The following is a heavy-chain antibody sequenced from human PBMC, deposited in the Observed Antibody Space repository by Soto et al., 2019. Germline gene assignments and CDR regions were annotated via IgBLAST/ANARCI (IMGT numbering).Heavy chain of an antibody. V-gene: IGHV3-74*01. Sequence: EVQLVESGGGLLQPGGSLRLSCAASGFTFSTYWMHWVRQAPGKGLVWVSRIKTDGSVTTYADSVKGRFTISRDNAKNTLYLQMITLRAEDTAVYYCARDLGGSHDYWGRGTLVTVSS. D-gene: IGHD3-16*01. CDR1: GFTFSTYW. J-gene: IGHJ4*02. CDR3: ARDLGGSHDY. CDR2: IKTDGSVT.